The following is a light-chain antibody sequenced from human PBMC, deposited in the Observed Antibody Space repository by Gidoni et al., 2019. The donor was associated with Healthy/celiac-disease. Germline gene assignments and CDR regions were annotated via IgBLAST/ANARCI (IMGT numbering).Light chain of an antibody. Sequence: DIQMTQSPSTLSASVGDRVTITCRASQSISSWLAWYQQKPGKAPTLLIYDASSLESGVPSWFSGSGSGTEFTLTISSLQPDDLATYYGQQYNSYWTFGQGTKVEIK. CDR2: DAS. CDR3: QQYNSYWT. V-gene: IGKV1-5*01. CDR1: QSISSW. J-gene: IGKJ1*01.